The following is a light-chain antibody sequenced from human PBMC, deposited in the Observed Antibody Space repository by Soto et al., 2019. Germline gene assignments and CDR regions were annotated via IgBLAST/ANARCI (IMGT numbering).Light chain of an antibody. CDR3: CSYAGSNYV. CDR2: DVS. Sequence: QSALTQPRSVSGSPGQSVTISCTGTSSDVGSYNFVSWYHQDPGKAPKLMIYDVSKRPSGVPDRFSGSKSGNTASLTIFGLQAEDEADYYCCSYAGSNYVFGTGTKVTV. V-gene: IGLV2-11*01. CDR1: SSDVGSYNF. J-gene: IGLJ1*01.